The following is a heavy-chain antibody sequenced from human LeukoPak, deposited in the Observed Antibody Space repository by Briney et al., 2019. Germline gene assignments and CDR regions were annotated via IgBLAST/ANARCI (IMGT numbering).Heavy chain of an antibody. J-gene: IGHJ4*02. CDR1: GFTFSRYW. D-gene: IGHD6-19*01. CDR3: ARGGLAGFDY. Sequence: GGSLRLSCAASGFTFSRYWMQWVRQAPGKGLEWVSVIYSGGSTYYADSVKGRFTISRDNSKNTLYLQMNSLRAEDTAVYYCARGGLAGFDYWGQGTLVTVSS. V-gene: IGHV3-53*01. CDR2: IYSGGST.